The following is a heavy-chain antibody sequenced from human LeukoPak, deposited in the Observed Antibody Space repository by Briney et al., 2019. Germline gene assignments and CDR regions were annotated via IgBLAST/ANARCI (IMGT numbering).Heavy chain of an antibody. CDR2: INHSGST. CDR1: GGSFSGYY. V-gene: IGHV4-34*01. Sequence: SETLSLTCAVYGGSFSGYYWSWIRQPPGKGLEWIGEINHSGSTNYNPSLKSRVTISVDTSKNQFSLKLSSVTTADTAVYYCARSLGYCSGGSCYKLDYWGQGTLVTVSS. CDR3: ARSLGYCSGGSCYKLDY. J-gene: IGHJ4*02. D-gene: IGHD2-15*01.